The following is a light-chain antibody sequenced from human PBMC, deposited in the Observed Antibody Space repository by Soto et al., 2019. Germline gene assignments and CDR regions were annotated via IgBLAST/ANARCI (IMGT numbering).Light chain of an antibody. CDR1: SSNIGSNT. CDR2: SNN. J-gene: IGLJ1*01. V-gene: IGLV1-44*01. CDR3: AAWDDSLNGLYV. Sequence: QPVLTQPPSASGTPGQRVTISCSGSSSNIGSNTVNWYQQLPGTAPKLLIYSNNQRPSGVPDRFSGSKSGTSAPLAISGLQSEDGTDYYCAAWDDSLNGLYVFGTGTKLTVL.